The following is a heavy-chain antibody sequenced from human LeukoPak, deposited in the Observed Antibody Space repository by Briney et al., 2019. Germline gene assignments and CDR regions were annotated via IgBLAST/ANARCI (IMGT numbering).Heavy chain of an antibody. Sequence: GESLQISCKGSGYSFTNYWITWVRQMPGKGLEWMGRIDPSDSYTNYSPSFQGQVTISAGKSISTAYLQWSSLEASDTAIYYCARSKRFDYWGQGTLVTVSS. J-gene: IGHJ4*02. CDR3: ARSKRFDY. CDR1: GYSFTNYW. V-gene: IGHV5-10-1*01. CDR2: IDPSDSYT.